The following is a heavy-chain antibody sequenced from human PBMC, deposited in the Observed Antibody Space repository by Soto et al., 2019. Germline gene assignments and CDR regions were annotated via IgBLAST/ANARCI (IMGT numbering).Heavy chain of an antibody. D-gene: IGHD2-2*01. Sequence: ASVKVSCTASGYTFTNSGFSWVRQAPGQGLEWVGWIRVNNGDTHYAQKLQGRVTMTTDTSTSTAFMELRSLRSEDTAVYYCARDTGYCISTSCYVGWFDPWGQGTLVTVSS. CDR1: GYTFTNSG. CDR2: IRVNNGDT. CDR3: ARDTGYCISTSCYVGWFDP. V-gene: IGHV1-18*01. J-gene: IGHJ5*02.